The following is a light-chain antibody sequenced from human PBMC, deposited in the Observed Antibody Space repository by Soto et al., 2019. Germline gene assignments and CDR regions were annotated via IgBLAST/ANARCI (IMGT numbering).Light chain of an antibody. CDR3: QQYSIRPYT. CDR2: GAS. V-gene: IGKV3-15*01. Sequence: EIVMTQSPATLSVSPGERATLSCRASQSISSNLAWYQQKPGQAPRLLIYGASTRATGIPARFSGSGSGTEFTLTISSLQSEDFAVYYCQQYSIRPYTFGQGTKLEIK. J-gene: IGKJ2*01. CDR1: QSISSN.